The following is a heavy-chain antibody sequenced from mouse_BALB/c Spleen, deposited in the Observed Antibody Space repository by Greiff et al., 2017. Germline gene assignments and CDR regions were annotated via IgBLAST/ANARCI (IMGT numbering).Heavy chain of an antibody. CDR2: ISSGGST. Sequence: DVKLVESGGGLVKPGGSLKLSCAASGFTFSSYAMSWVRQTPEKRLEWVASISSGGSTYYPDSVKGRFTISRDNARNNLYLQMSSLRSEDTAMYYCARGGTTATWFAYWGQGTLVTVSA. V-gene: IGHV5-6-5*01. CDR1: GFTFSSYA. J-gene: IGHJ3*01. D-gene: IGHD1-2*01. CDR3: ARGGTTATWFAY.